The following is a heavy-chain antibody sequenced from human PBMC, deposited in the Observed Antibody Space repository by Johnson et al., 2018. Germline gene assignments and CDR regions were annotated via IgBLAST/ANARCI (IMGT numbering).Heavy chain of an antibody. Sequence: QVQLVQSGGGVVQPGRSLSLSCAASGFTFSSYGMHWVRQAPGKGLEWVAVISYDGSNKYYAVSVRGRFTISRDNSKNTLYLQMNSVSHEDTAVYYCTSGEYSESNGMDVWGQGTTVTVSS. CDR3: TSGEYSESNGMDV. CDR1: GFTFSSYG. D-gene: IGHD4-11*01. J-gene: IGHJ6*02. CDR2: ISYDGSNK. V-gene: IGHV3-30*03.